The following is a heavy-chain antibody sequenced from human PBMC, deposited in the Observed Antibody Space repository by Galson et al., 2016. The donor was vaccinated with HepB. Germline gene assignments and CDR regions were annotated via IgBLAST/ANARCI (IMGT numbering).Heavy chain of an antibody. Sequence: SMRLSCAASGFSVSSNYMSWVRQAPGKGLECVSAMSDSGGSTYYADSVKGRFTISRDNSKNTLYLQMNSLGAEDTAIYYCAVRYSSIWYFQHWGRGTLVSVSS. D-gene: IGHD6-13*01. V-gene: IGHV3-53*01. CDR2: MSDSGGST. J-gene: IGHJ1*01. CDR3: AVRYSSIWYFQH. CDR1: GFSVSSNY.